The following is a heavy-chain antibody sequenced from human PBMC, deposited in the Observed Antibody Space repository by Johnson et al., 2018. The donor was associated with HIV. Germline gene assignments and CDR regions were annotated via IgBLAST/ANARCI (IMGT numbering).Heavy chain of an antibody. V-gene: IGHV3-66*01. CDR3: ARDDRPDGFDI. CDR1: GFTFDDHD. CDR2: INAGGDT. J-gene: IGHJ3*02. Sequence: VQLVESGGGVVRPGGSLRLSCAASGFTFDDHDLSWVRQAPGKGLEWVSVINAGGDTYYAASVKGRFTISRDRSKNTVSLQMNSLRVEDTAVYYCARDDRPDGFDIWGQGTMVTVSS. D-gene: IGHD1-14*01.